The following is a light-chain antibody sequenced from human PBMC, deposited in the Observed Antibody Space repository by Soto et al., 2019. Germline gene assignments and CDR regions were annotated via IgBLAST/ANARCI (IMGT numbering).Light chain of an antibody. CDR1: SSVVGGYNY. CDR2: EVS. Sequence: QSALTQPASVSGSPGQSITISCTGTSSVVGGYNYVSWYQQYPGKAPKLMIYEVSNRPSGVSNRFSGSKSGNTASLTISGLQAEDEADYYCSSYTSSTTYVFGTGTKLTVL. J-gene: IGLJ1*01. V-gene: IGLV2-14*01. CDR3: SSYTSSTTYV.